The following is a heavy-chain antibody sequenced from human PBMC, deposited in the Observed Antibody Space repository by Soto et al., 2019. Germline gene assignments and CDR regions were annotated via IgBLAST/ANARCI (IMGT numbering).Heavy chain of an antibody. V-gene: IGHV4-39*07. D-gene: IGHD3-10*01. CDR2: IYYSGKT. CDR3: ARDQGLNYGSFDS. J-gene: IGHJ4*02. CDR1: GGSISNSRDY. Sequence: SETLSLTCSVSGGSISNSRDYWGWIRQPPGKGLEWIATIYYSGKTYYNPSLKIRVTISLDTSKNQFSLKLNSVTAADTAVYYCARDQGLNYGSFDSWGPGTLVTSPQ.